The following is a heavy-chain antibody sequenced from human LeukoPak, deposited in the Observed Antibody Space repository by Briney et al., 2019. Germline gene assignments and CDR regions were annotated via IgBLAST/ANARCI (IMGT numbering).Heavy chain of an antibody. CDR1: GYTFTGDY. D-gene: IGHD3-9*01. Sequence: ASVKVSCKASGYTFTGDYMHWVRQAPGQGLEWMGWINPNSGGTNYAQKFQGRVTMTRDTSISTAYMELSRLRSDDTAVYYCAMEKLRYFDWLLSDDAFDIWGQGTMVTVSS. V-gene: IGHV1-2*02. CDR2: INPNSGGT. CDR3: AMEKLRYFDWLLSDDAFDI. J-gene: IGHJ3*02.